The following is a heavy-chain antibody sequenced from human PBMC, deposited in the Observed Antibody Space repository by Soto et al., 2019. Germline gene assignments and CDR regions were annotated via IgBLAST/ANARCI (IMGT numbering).Heavy chain of an antibody. CDR3: ARAAPPRSLITGTTSHGMDV. D-gene: IGHD1-20*01. V-gene: IGHV4-31*03. Sequence: SETLSLTCTVSGGSISSGGYYWSWIRQHPGKGLEWIGYIYYSGSTYYNPSLKSRVTISVDTSKNQFSLKLSSVTAADTAVYYCARAAPPRSLITGTTSHGMDVWGQGTTVTVSS. J-gene: IGHJ6*02. CDR1: GGSISSGGYY. CDR2: IYYSGST.